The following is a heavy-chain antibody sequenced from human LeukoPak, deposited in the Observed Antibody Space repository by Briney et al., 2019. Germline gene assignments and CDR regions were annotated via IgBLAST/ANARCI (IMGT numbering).Heavy chain of an antibody. D-gene: IGHD3-10*01. CDR2: ISYDGSNK. V-gene: IGHV3-30-3*01. CDR1: GFTFSSYA. J-gene: IGHJ4*02. Sequence: GGSLRLSCAASGFTFSSYAMHWVRQAPGKGLEWVAVISYDGSNKYYADSVKGRFTISRDNAKNSVYLQMNSLRAEDTAVYYCTRRGLWGQGTLVTVSS. CDR3: TRRGL.